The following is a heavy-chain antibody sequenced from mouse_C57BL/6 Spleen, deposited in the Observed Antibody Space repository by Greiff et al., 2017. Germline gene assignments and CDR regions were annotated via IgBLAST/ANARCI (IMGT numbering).Heavy chain of an antibody. J-gene: IGHJ3*01. D-gene: IGHD4-1*01. V-gene: IGHV1-53*01. CDR3: AGELWSNWAWFAY. CDR2: INPINGGT. Sequence: VQLQQSGTELVKPGASVKLSCKASGYTFTSSWMHWVKQRPGQGLEWIGNINPINGGTNYHEKFKSKATLTVDKASSTAYRQRSSLTSEDSAVDYCAGELWSNWAWFAYWGQGTLVTVSA. CDR1: GYTFTSSW.